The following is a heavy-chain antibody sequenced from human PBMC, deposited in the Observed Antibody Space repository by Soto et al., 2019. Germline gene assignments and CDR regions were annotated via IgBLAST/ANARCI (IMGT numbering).Heavy chain of an antibody. D-gene: IGHD2-15*01. CDR3: ARDYCSGGSCDAFDI. CDR2: IWYDGSNK. J-gene: IGHJ3*02. Sequence: QVQLVESGGGVVQPGRSLRLSCAASGFTFSSYGMHWVRQAPGKGLEWVAVIWYDGSNKYYADSVKGRFTISRDNSKNTLYLQMNSLRAEDTAVYYCARDYCSGGSCDAFDIWGQGTMVTVSS. CDR1: GFTFSSYG. V-gene: IGHV3-33*01.